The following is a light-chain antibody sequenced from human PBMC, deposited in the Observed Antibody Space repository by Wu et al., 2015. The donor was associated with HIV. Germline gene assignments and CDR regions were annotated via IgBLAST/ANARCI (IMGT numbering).Light chain of an antibody. CDR3: QQYISWPPE. J-gene: IGKJ1*01. Sequence: EIVMTQSPATLSVSPGERATLSCRASQSVSNNLAWYRQRPGQAPRLLISGASTRATGIAARFSASGSGTDFTLTISSMQSEDFAIYYCQQYISWPPEFGQGTKVEIK. CDR2: GAS. CDR1: QSVSNN. V-gene: IGKV3D-15*01.